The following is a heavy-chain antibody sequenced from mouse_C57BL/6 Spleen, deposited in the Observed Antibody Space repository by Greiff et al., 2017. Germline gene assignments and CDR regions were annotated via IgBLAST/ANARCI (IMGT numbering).Heavy chain of an antibody. D-gene: IGHD1-1*01. CDR2: IDPEDGDT. Sequence: VQLQQSGAELVRPGASVKLSCTASGFNIKDYYMHWVKQRPEQGLEWIGRIDPEDGDTEYAPKFQGKATLTADTSSNTAYLQLSSLTSEDTAVYYCTTPTGVGGGFDYWGQGTTLTVSS. CDR3: TTPTGVGGGFDY. V-gene: IGHV14-1*01. CDR1: GFNIKDYY. J-gene: IGHJ2*01.